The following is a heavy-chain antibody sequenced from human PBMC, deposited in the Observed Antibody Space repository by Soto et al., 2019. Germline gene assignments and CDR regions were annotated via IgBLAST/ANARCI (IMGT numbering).Heavy chain of an antibody. CDR3: SRPEGSAPKVLSY. V-gene: IGHV3-73*01. CDR2: IRSKANSYAT. J-gene: IGHJ4*02. D-gene: IGHD6-6*01. Sequence: GRSLRLPCAASGCTFSGSAMHWVRQPPEKGLEWVGRIRSKANSYATAYAASVKGRFTISRDDSKNTAYLQMNSLKTEDTAVYFCSRPEGSAPKVLSYRSQG. CDR1: GCTFSGSA.